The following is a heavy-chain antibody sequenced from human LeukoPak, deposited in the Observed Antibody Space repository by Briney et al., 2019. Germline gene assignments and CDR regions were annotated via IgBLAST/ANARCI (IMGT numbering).Heavy chain of an antibody. V-gene: IGHV3-43*01. D-gene: IGHD3-10*02. CDR2: AGWAGGTT. CDR1: GFNFDRYT. Sequence: GGSLRLSCATSGFNFDRYTIHWVRQAPGKGLEWVSLAGWAGGTTFYSDSVRGRFTISRDGGRKSVYLQMNSLTTDDTAFYFCAKELDTMFFDYWGQGALVTVSS. J-gene: IGHJ4*02. CDR3: AKELDTMFFDY.